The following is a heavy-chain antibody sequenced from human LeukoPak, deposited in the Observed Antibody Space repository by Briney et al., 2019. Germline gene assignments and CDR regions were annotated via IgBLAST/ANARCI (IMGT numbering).Heavy chain of an antibody. CDR2: MNLSGGST. CDR1: GFTFTSSA. CDR3: ARFQEWSDSY. Sequence: ASVKVSCKASGFTFTSSAMQWVRQAPGQGLEWMGIMNLSGGSTSYAQKFQGRVTMTRDTSTSTVYMELSSLRSEDTAVYYCARFQEWSDSYWGQGTLVTVSS. V-gene: IGHV1-46*01. D-gene: IGHD3-3*01. J-gene: IGHJ4*02.